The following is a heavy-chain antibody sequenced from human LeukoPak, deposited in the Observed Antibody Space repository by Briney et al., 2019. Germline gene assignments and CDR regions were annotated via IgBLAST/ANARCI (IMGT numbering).Heavy chain of an antibody. J-gene: IGHJ4*02. Sequence: GGSLRLSCAASGFTFSSYGMHWVRQAPGKGLEWVAVISYDGSKKYYADSVKGRFTISRDNSKNTLYLQMNSLRAEDTAVYYCAKAHGVSSGWYYGDCWGQGTLVTVSS. CDR2: ISYDGSKK. CDR3: AKAHGVSSGWYYGDC. V-gene: IGHV3-30*18. CDR1: GFTFSSYG. D-gene: IGHD6-19*01.